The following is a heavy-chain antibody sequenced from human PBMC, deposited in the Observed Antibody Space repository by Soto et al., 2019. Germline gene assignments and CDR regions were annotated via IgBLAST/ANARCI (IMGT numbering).Heavy chain of an antibody. D-gene: IGHD3-22*01. Sequence: GASVKVSCKASGYTFTSYAMHWVRQAPGQRLEWMGWINAGNSNTKYSQKFQGRVTITSDTSASTAYMELRSLRSDDTAVYYCARAYYYDSSGYYYESDYYGMDVWGQGTTVTVSS. CDR3: ARAYYYDSSGYYYESDYYGMDV. CDR1: GYTFTSYA. CDR2: INAGNSNT. J-gene: IGHJ6*02. V-gene: IGHV1-3*01.